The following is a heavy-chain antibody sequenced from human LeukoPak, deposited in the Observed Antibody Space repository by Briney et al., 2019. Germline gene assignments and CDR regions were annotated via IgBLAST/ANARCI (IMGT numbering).Heavy chain of an antibody. J-gene: IGHJ4*02. Sequence: ASVKVSCKASGYTFTSYAMNWVRQAPGQGLEWMGWINPNSGGTNYAQKFQGRVTMTRDTSISTAYMELSRLRSDDTAVYYCARDPMITFGGVIVPVEVFDYWGQGTLVTVTS. CDR3: ARDPMITFGGVIVPVEVFDY. CDR2: INPNSGGT. V-gene: IGHV1-2*02. CDR1: GYTFTSYA. D-gene: IGHD3-16*02.